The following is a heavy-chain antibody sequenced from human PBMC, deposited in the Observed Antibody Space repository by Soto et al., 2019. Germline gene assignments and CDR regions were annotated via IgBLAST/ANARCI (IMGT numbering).Heavy chain of an antibody. J-gene: IGHJ4*02. Sequence: GGSLRLSCAGSGFTFSSYWMHWVRQAPGKGLIWVSCISSDGSRTSYADSVKGRFTISRDNAKNTLYLQMNSLRAEDTAVYYCARDLPKGHCSGGDCYTLNYWGQGT. V-gene: IGHV3-74*01. CDR3: ARDLPKGHCSGGDCYTLNY. CDR2: ISSDGSRT. CDR1: GFTFSSYW. D-gene: IGHD2-15*01.